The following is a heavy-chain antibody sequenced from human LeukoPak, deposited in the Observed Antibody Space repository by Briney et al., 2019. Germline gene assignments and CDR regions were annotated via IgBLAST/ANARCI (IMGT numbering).Heavy chain of an antibody. V-gene: IGHV3-23*01. CDR1: GFTFSSHS. CDR2: ISGNGDNT. CDR3: AKCSGPSCYAPADF. J-gene: IGHJ4*02. D-gene: IGHD6-19*01. Sequence: PGGSLRLSCAASGFTFSSHSMNWVRQAPGKELEWVSVISGNGDNTFYADSVKGRFTISRDNSKNTLYLQMNSLGAEDTAFYYCAKCSGPSCYAPADFWGQGILVTVSS.